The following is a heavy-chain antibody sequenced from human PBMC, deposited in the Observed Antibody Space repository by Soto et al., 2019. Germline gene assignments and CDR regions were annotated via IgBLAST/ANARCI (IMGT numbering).Heavy chain of an antibody. Sequence: QVQLVQSGAEVKKPGSSVKVSCKSSGGTFSSYAISWVRQAPGQGLEWMGGIIPIFGTANYAQKFQGRVTITADKSTSTDYMELSSLRSEDTAVYYCARDISSSGFYYFDYWGQGTLVTVSS. CDR3: ARDISSSGFYYFDY. D-gene: IGHD6-6*01. CDR2: IIPIFGTA. J-gene: IGHJ4*02. CDR1: GGTFSSYA. V-gene: IGHV1-69*06.